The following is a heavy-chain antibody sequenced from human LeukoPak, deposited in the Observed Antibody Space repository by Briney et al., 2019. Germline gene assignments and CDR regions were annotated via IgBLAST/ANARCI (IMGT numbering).Heavy chain of an antibody. CDR3: ARDRGLEYSSSEFDY. CDR2: INPNSGGT. J-gene: IGHJ4*02. CDR1: GYTFTGYY. D-gene: IGHD6-6*01. Sequence: GASVKVSCKASGYTFTGYYMHWVRQAPGQGLEWVGWINPNSGGTNYAQKFQGRVTMTRDTSISTAYMELSRLRSDDTAVYYCARDRGLEYSSSEFDYWGQGTLVTVSS. V-gene: IGHV1-2*02.